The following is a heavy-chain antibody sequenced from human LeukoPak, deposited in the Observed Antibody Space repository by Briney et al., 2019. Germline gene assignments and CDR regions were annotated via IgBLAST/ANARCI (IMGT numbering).Heavy chain of an antibody. CDR2: ISGNGGSA. Sequence: GGSLRLSCAASRFNFDSYAMTWVRQAPGKGLEWVSTISGNGGSAYYADSVKGRFTISRDNSQNTLSLQMNSLRAEDTAVYYCARDSGPEGIAVAGYFDYWGQGTLVTVSS. D-gene: IGHD6-19*01. CDR3: ARDSGPEGIAVAGYFDY. CDR1: RFNFDSYA. J-gene: IGHJ4*02. V-gene: IGHV3-23*01.